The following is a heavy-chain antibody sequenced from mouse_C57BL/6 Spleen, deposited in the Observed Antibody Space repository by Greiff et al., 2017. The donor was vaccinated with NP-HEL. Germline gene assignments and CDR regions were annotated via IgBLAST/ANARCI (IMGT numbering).Heavy chain of an antibody. CDR3: ARDLDPDWYFDV. Sequence: EVQRVESGGGLVQSGRSLRLSCATSGFTFSDFYMEWVRQAPGKGLEWIAASRNKANDYTTEYSASVKGRFIVSRDTSQSILYLQMNALRAEDTAIYYCARDLDPDWYFDVWGTGTTVTVSS. CDR2: SRNKANDYTT. J-gene: IGHJ1*03. V-gene: IGHV7-1*01. CDR1: GFTFSDFY.